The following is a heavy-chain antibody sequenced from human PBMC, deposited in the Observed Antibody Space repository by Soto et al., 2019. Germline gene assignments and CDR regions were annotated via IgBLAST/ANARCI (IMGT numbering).Heavy chain of an antibody. J-gene: IGHJ4*02. CDR1: GGSFSGYY. V-gene: IGHV4-34*01. D-gene: IGHD6-13*01. CDR2: INHSGST. CDR3: ASLPYSSIAFDY. Sequence: PSETLSLPCAVYGGSFSGYYWSWIRQPPGKGLEWIGEINHSGSTNYNPSLKSRVTISVDTSKNQFSLKLSSVTAADTAVYYCASLPYSSIAFDYWGQGTLVTVSS.